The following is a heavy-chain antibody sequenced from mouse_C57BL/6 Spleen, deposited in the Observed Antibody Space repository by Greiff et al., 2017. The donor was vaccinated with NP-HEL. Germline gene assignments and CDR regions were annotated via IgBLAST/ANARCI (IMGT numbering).Heavy chain of an antibody. CDR3: ARWTTVVEGYAMDY. CDR1: GYAFSSYW. Sequence: VKLQESGAELVKPGASVKISCKASGYAFSSYWMNWVKQRPGKGLEWIGQIYPGDGDTNYNGKFKGKATLTADKSSSTAYMQLSSLTSEDSAVYFCARWTTVVEGYAMDYWGQGTSVTVSS. J-gene: IGHJ4*01. V-gene: IGHV1-80*01. D-gene: IGHD1-1*01. CDR2: IYPGDGDT.